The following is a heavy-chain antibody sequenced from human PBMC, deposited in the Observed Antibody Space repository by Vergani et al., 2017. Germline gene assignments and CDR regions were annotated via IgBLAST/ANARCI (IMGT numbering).Heavy chain of an antibody. CDR1: SFSVSSHY. Sequence: LVESGGGLVQPGGSLRLSCAASSFSVSSHYMTWVRQAPGKGLEWVSTINIGGRTSYADSVKGRLTLTRDDSKNTLHLQMNSLRADDSAVYYCTKAGQYDSDNFHDSWGQGALVTVAS. CDR3: TKAGQYDSDNFHDS. J-gene: IGHJ1*01. CDR2: INIGGRT. D-gene: IGHD3-22*01. V-gene: IGHV3-66*02.